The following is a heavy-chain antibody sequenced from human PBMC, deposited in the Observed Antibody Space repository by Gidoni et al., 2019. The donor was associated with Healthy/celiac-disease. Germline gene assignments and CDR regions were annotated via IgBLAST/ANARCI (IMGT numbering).Heavy chain of an antibody. J-gene: IGHJ4*02. CDR3: AKARTLYSGSYYGLFDY. CDR1: GFTFSSYA. D-gene: IGHD1-26*01. V-gene: IGHV3-23*04. Sequence: EVQLVESGGGLVQPGGSLRLSCAASGFTFSSYAMSWVRQAPGKGLEWVSAISGSGGSTYYADSVKGRFTISRDNSKNTLYLQMNSLRAEDTAVYYCAKARTLYSGSYYGLFDYWGQGTLVTVSS. CDR2: ISGSGGST.